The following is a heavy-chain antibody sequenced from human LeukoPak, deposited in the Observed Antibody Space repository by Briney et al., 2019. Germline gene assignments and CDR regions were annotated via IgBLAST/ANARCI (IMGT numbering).Heavy chain of an antibody. CDR2: INHNSGGT. V-gene: IGHV1-2*02. J-gene: IGHJ4*02. Sequence: ASVKVSCKTSGYSFTDYYMHWVRQPPGQGLEWMGWINHNSGGTRSAHKFQDRVTMTRDTSITTVYMEVNWLTSDDTAMYYCARADRLHGGRYRICPGGQGTLVTVSS. CDR1: GYSFTDYY. CDR3: ARADRLHGGRYRICP. D-gene: IGHD6-19*01.